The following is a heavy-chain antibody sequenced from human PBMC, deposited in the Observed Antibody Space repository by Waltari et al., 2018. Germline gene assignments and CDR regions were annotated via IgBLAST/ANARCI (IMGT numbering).Heavy chain of an antibody. D-gene: IGHD1-26*01. V-gene: IGHV1-2*06. CDR1: GYTFTGYY. CDR2: INPHSGGT. Sequence: QVQLVQSGAEVKKPGASVKVSCKASGYTFTGYYMHWVRQAPGQGLEWMGRINPHSGGTNYAQKCQVRVTMTRDTSISTAYMERSRLRSDDTAVYYCARAGASDAFDIWGQGTMVTVAS. CDR3: ARAGASDAFDI. J-gene: IGHJ3*02.